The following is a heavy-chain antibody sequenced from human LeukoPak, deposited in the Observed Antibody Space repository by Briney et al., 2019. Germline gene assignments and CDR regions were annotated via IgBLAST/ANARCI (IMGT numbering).Heavy chain of an antibody. Sequence: PGGSLRLSCAASGFSFDDYGLTWVRQAPGKGLEWVSGINWNGDSTDYADSVKGRFTISRDNAKNSLYLQMNSLRAEDTALYYCARDLRVVITSSFDSWGQGTLVTVSS. J-gene: IGHJ4*02. D-gene: IGHD3-22*01. V-gene: IGHV3-20*04. CDR1: GFSFDDYG. CDR2: INWNGDST. CDR3: ARDLRVVITSSFDS.